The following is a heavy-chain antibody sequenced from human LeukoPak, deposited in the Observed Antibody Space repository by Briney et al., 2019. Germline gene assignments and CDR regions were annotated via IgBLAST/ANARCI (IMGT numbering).Heavy chain of an antibody. J-gene: IGHJ4*02. CDR1: GFTGTFYG. CDR2: ITDDGSKK. D-gene: IGHD6-13*01. Sequence: AGGSLRLSCADSGFTGTFYGMHWVRQAPGKGLEWLAVITDDGSKKYYGDSVKGRFTISRDNSKNTMYLQMNSLRAEDTAIYYCARDLRYSSSEIAFDSWGQGTLVTVSS. V-gene: IGHV3-30*03. CDR3: ARDLRYSSSEIAFDS.